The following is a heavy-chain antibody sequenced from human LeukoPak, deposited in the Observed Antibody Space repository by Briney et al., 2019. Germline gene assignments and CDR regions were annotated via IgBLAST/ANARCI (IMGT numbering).Heavy chain of an antibody. V-gene: IGHV1-18*01. D-gene: IGHD2-15*01. J-gene: IGHJ6*03. CDR1: GYTFTSYG. CDR3: ARTPYSPDYYYYYMDV. CDR2: ISAYNDNT. Sequence: SVKVSCKASGYTFTSYGISWVRQAPGQGLEWMGWISAYNDNTNYAQKLQGRVTMTTDTSTSTAYMELRSLRSDDTAVYYCARTPYSPDYYYYYMDVWGKGTTVTVSS.